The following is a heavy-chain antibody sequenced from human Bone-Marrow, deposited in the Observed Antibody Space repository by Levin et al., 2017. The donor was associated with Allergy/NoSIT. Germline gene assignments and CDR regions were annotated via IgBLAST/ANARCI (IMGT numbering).Heavy chain of an antibody. J-gene: IGHJ4*02. CDR2: IYYIGKT. Sequence: SETLSLTCTVSGGSISSSIYYWVWIRQPPGMGLEWIGSIYYIGKTYYNPSLESRVTISVDTSKNQFSLKLTSVTAADTAVYYCAREGTPQSWDYWGQGTLVTVSS. V-gene: IGHV4-39*07. CDR3: AREGTPQSWDY. CDR1: GGSISSSIYY. D-gene: IGHD1-14*01.